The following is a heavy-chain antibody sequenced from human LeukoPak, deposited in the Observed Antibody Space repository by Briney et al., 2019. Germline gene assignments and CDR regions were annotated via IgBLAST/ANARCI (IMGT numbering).Heavy chain of an antibody. Sequence: PSETLSLTCTVSGGSISSSSYYWGWIRQSPGKGLEWIGSIYYSGTTYYNPSVLSGSTYYSASLKSRVTISVDTSKNQFSLKLSSVTAADTAVYYCARENGYSYGFLDYWGQGTLVTVSS. CDR3: ARENGYSYGFLDY. CDR2: IYYSGTTYYNPSVLSGST. CDR1: GGSISSSSYY. D-gene: IGHD5-18*01. J-gene: IGHJ4*02. V-gene: IGHV4-39*07.